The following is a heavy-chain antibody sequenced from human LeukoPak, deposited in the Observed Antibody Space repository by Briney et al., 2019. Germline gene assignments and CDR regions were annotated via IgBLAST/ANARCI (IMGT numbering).Heavy chain of an antibody. CDR1: GFTLSSYG. Sequence: PGGSLRLSCAASGFTLSSYGMHWVRQAPGKGLEWVAVIWYDGSNKYYADSVKGRFTISRDNSKNTLYLQMNSLRAEDTAVYYCARDFDYYGAGTFFDDWGQGTLVTVSS. CDR3: ARDFDYYGAGTFFDD. D-gene: IGHD3-10*01. J-gene: IGHJ4*02. CDR2: IWYDGSNK. V-gene: IGHV3-33*01.